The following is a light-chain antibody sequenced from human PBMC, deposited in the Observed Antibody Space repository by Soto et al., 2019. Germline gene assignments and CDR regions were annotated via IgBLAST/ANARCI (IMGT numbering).Light chain of an antibody. CDR3: SSYTSSSTLV. CDR1: SSDVGGYNY. Sequence: QSTLTQPASVSGSPGQSITISCTGTSSDVGGYNYVSWYQQHLGKAPKLMIYDISNRPSGVSNRFSGSKSGNTASLTISGLQAEDEADYYCSSYTSSSTLVFGTGTKLTV. CDR2: DIS. J-gene: IGLJ1*01. V-gene: IGLV2-14*01.